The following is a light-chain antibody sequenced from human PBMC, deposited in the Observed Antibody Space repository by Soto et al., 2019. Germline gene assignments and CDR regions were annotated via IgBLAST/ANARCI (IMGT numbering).Light chain of an antibody. CDR1: QSISSY. V-gene: IGKV1-39*01. J-gene: IGKJ4*01. Sequence: DIQMTQSPSSLSASVGDRVTITCRASQSISSYLNWYQQKPGKAPKLLIYAASSLQSGVPSRFSGSGSETDFTLTISSLQPDDFATYYCQQSYSTPLTLGGGTKVEIK. CDR3: QQSYSTPLT. CDR2: AAS.